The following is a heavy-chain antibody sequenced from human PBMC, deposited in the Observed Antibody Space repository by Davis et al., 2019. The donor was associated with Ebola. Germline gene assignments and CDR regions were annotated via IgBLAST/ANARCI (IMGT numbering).Heavy chain of an antibody. CDR3: TSSDSSLP. CDR2: ITASGGTT. CDR1: GLTFSSYA. J-gene: IGHJ6*04. Sequence: GGSLRLSCEASGLTFSSYAMNWVRPAPGKGLEWVSAITASGGTTNYADSVKGRFTVSRDNSKNTLYLQMNSLKTEDTAVYYCTSSDSSLPWGKGTTVTVSS. D-gene: IGHD6-6*01. V-gene: IGHV3-23*01.